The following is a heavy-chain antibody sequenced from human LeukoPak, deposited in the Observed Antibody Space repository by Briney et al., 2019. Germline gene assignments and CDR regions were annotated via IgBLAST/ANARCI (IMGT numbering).Heavy chain of an antibody. CDR3: ARLTWFGDRYFDY. CDR1: GGSISSYY. Sequence: PSETLSLTCTVSGGSISSYYWSWIRQPPGKGLEWIGYIYYSGTTNYNPSLKSRVTISVDTSKNQFSLKLSSVTAADTAVYYCARLTWFGDRYFDYWGQGTLVTVSS. V-gene: IGHV4-59*12. CDR2: IYYSGTT. D-gene: IGHD3-10*01. J-gene: IGHJ4*02.